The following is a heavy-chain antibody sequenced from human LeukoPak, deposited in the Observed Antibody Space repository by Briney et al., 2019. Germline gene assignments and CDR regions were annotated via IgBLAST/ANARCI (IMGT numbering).Heavy chain of an antibody. CDR3: ARNPLSPYYLDY. CDR2: IYSGGNT. Sequence: GGSLRLSCAASGFTVSSNYMSWVRQAPGKGLEWVSLIYSGGNTYYADSVKGRFTISRDNSKNTLYLQMNSLRPEDTAVYYCARNPLSPYYLDYWGQGTLVTVSS. CDR1: GFTVSSNY. J-gene: IGHJ4*02. V-gene: IGHV3-66*01.